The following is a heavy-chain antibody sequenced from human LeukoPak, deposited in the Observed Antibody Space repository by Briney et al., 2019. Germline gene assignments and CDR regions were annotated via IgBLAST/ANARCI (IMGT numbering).Heavy chain of an antibody. Sequence: ASVKVSCKASGYTFTSYDINWVRQATGQGLEWMGWMNPNSGNTGYAQKFQGRVTITRNTSISTAYMELSSLRSEDTAVYHCARETSTGTTGWMTYYMDVWGKGTTVTVSS. CDR1: GYTFTSYD. D-gene: IGHD1-7*01. CDR2: MNPNSGNT. CDR3: ARETSTGTTGWMTYYMDV. V-gene: IGHV1-8*03. J-gene: IGHJ6*03.